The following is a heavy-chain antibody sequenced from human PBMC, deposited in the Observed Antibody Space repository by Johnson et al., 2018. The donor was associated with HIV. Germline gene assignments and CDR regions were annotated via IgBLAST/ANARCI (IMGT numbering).Heavy chain of an antibody. CDR1: GFTFSTYD. J-gene: IGHJ3*02. CDR3: ARDYSDYVWGSYRFGAFDI. D-gene: IGHD3-16*02. Sequence: VQLVESGGGVVQPGRSLRLSCAASGFTFSTYDMHWVRQAPGKGLEWVSTIGSAGDTYYPASVKGRFTISRDNAKNTLYLQMNSLRAEDTAVYYCARDYSDYVWGSYRFGAFDIWGQGTMVTVSS. V-gene: IGHV3-13*01. CDR2: IGSAGDT.